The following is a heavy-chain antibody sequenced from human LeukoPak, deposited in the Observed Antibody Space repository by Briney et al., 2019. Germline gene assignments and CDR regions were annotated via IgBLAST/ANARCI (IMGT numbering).Heavy chain of an antibody. Sequence: SETLSLTCTVSGGSISIGSYYWSWIRQHPGKGQEWIGYIYYSGSTYYNPSLKSRVTISVDTSKNQFSLKLSSVTAADTAVYYCARDPTVTTHDAFDIWGQGTMVTVSS. V-gene: IGHV4-31*03. J-gene: IGHJ3*02. CDR3: ARDPTVTTHDAFDI. CDR1: GGSISIGSYY. CDR2: IYYSGST. D-gene: IGHD4-17*01.